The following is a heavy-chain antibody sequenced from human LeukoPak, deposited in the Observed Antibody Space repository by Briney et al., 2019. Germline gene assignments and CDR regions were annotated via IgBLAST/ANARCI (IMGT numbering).Heavy chain of an antibody. V-gene: IGHV3-30*02. CDR2: IRYDGSNK. D-gene: IGHD6-13*01. CDR1: GFTFSAYG. Sequence: SGGSLRLSCAASGFTFSAYGMHWVRQAPGKGLEWVAFIRYDGSNKYYADSVKGRFTISRDTSKNTLYLHMNSHRAEDTAVYYCAKVAAAAGSGEGNWFDPWGQGTLVTVSS. CDR3: AKVAAAAGSGEGNWFDP. J-gene: IGHJ5*02.